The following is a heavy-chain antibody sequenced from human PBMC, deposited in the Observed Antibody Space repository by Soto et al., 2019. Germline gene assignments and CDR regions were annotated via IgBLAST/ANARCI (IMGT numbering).Heavy chain of an antibody. CDR1: GFTFSSYA. J-gene: IGHJ6*03. Sequence: PGVSLRLSCAASGFTFSSYAMSWVRQPPGKGLEWIGEINHSGSTNYNPSLKSRVTISVDTSKNQFSLKLSSVTAADTAVYYCARERFLCRYYYYYYMYVFGIGAAVTVSS. D-gene: IGHD3-10*02. CDR3: ARERFLCRYYYYYYMYV. CDR2: INHSGST. V-gene: IGHV4-34*01.